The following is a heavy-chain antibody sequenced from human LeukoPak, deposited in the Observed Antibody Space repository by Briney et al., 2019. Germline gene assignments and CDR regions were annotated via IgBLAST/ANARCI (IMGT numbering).Heavy chain of an antibody. Sequence: GESLKISCKGSGYSFTSYWIGWVRQMPGKGLEWMGIIYPGDSDTRYSPSFQGQVTISADKSISTAYLQWSSLKASDTAMYYCARRVIIAARPVPLGAFDIWGQGTMVTVSS. V-gene: IGHV5-51*01. CDR2: IYPGDSDT. D-gene: IGHD6-6*01. J-gene: IGHJ3*02. CDR3: ARRVIIAARPVPLGAFDI. CDR1: GYSFTSYW.